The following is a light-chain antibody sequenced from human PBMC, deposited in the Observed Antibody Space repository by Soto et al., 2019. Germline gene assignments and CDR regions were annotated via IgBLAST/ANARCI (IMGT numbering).Light chain of an antibody. CDR3: QQYGSSGT. CDR1: QSVTSSS. J-gene: IGKJ1*01. Sequence: EIVLTQSPGTVSLSPGERARLSCRASQSVTSSSLAWYKQKPGQAPRVLIYGVSSRATGIPDRFSGSGAGTDFTLTISRLEPEDFAVDYCQQYGSSGTFGQGTKVDIK. CDR2: GVS. V-gene: IGKV3-20*01.